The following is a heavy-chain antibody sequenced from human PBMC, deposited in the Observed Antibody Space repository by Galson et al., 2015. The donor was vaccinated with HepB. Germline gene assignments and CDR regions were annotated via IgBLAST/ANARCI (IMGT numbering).Heavy chain of an antibody. Sequence: SLRLSCAASGFTFSSSWMSWVRQTPGKGLEWVANIKPDGSDKYYVDSVKGRFTISRDNAKNSLYLQMNTLRVEDTAVYYCLKDGAYWGQGALVTVSS. D-gene: IGHD3-16*01. V-gene: IGHV3-7*03. CDR1: GFTFSSSW. CDR3: LKDGAY. CDR2: IKPDGSDK. J-gene: IGHJ4*02.